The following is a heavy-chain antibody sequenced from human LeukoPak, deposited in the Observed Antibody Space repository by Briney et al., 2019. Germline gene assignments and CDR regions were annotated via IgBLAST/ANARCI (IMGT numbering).Heavy chain of an antibody. CDR2: ISSSGSYI. V-gene: IGHV3-21*04. Sequence: GGSLRLSCAASRFTFSSYSMNWVRQAPGMGLEWVSSISSSGSYIYYADSVKGRFTISRDNAKNSLYLQMNSLRGEDTAMYYCAKDDDWGRFNHWGQGTLVTVSS. CDR3: AKDDDWGRFNH. CDR1: RFTFSSYS. J-gene: IGHJ1*01. D-gene: IGHD3-16*01.